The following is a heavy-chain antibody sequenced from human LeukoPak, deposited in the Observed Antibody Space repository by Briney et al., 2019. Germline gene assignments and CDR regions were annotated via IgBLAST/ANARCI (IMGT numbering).Heavy chain of an antibody. CDR2: IYTSGST. CDR1: GGTISSYY. Sequence: SETLSLTCTVSGGTISSYYWNWIRQPAGKGLEWIGRIYTSGSTNYNPSLKSRVTMSVDTSKNQFSLKLSFVTAADTAVYYCARGVEQWLVPYFDYWGQGTLVTVSS. J-gene: IGHJ4*02. CDR3: ARGVEQWLVPYFDY. D-gene: IGHD6-19*01. V-gene: IGHV4-4*07.